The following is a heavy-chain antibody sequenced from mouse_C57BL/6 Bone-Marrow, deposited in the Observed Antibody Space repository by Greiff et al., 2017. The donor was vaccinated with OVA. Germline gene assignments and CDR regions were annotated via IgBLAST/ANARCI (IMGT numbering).Heavy chain of an antibody. CDR1: GFTFSSYA. V-gene: IGHV5-9-1*02. J-gene: IGHJ4*01. D-gene: IGHD2-1*01. CDR2: ISSGGDYI. CDR3: TSLLDAMDY. Sequence: EVMLVQSGEGLVKPGGSLKLSCAASGFTFSSYAMSWVRQTPEKRLEWVSYISSGGDYIYYADPVQGRFTISRANARNTLYLQMSSLTFDDTAMYYCTSLLDAMDYWGQGASVTVSS.